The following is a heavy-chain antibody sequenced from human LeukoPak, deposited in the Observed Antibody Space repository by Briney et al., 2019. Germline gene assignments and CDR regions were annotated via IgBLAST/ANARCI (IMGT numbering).Heavy chain of an antibody. J-gene: IGHJ3*02. CDR1: GFTFSSYG. V-gene: IGHV3-30*02. Sequence: QPGGSLRLSCAASGFTFSSYGMHWVRPAPGKGLAWVAFIRYDGSNKYYADSVKGRFTISRDNSKNTLYLQMNSLRAEDTAVYYCAKGVLTGYHKNAFDIWGQGTMVTVSS. CDR2: IRYDGSNK. D-gene: IGHD3-9*01. CDR3: AKGVLTGYHKNAFDI.